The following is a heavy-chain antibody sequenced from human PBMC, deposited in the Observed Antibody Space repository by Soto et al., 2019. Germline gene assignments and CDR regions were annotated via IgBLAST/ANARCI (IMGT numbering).Heavy chain of an antibody. CDR2: ISYDGSNK. Sequence: QVQLVESGGGVVQPGRSLRLSCAASGFTFSSYGMHWVRQAPGKGLEWVAVISYDGSNKYYADSVKGRFTISRDNSKNTLYLQMNSLRAEDTAVYYCAKEGIYYGMDVWGQGTTVTASS. CDR1: GFTFSSYG. V-gene: IGHV3-30*18. CDR3: AKEGIYYGMDV. D-gene: IGHD3-10*01. J-gene: IGHJ6*02.